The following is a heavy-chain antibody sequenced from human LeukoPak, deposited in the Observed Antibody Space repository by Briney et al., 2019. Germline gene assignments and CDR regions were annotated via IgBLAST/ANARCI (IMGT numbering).Heavy chain of an antibody. CDR1: GFTFSSYS. V-gene: IGHV3-21*01. Sequence: GGSLRLSCAASGFTFSSYSMNWVRQAPGKGLEWVSSISSSSSYIYYADSVKGRFTISRDNAKNTLYLQMNSLRAEDTAVYYCASEMVRGVSPDYWGQGTLVTVSS. CDR2: ISSSSSYI. J-gene: IGHJ4*02. CDR3: ASEMVRGVSPDY. D-gene: IGHD3-10*01.